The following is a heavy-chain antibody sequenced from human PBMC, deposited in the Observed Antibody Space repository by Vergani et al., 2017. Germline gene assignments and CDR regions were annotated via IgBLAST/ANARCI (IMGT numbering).Heavy chain of an antibody. CDR1: GFTLSGSA. CDR2: IRSKANSYAT. J-gene: IGHJ4*02. CDR3: TRQVAYDSSGYRDY. V-gene: IGHV3-73*01. Sequence: EVQLVESGGGLVQPGGSLKLSCAASGFTLSGSAMHWVRQASGKGLEWVGRIRSKANSYATAYAASVKGRFTISRDDSKNTAYLQMNSLKTEDTAVYYCTRQVAYDSSGYRDYWGQGTLVTVSS. D-gene: IGHD3-22*01.